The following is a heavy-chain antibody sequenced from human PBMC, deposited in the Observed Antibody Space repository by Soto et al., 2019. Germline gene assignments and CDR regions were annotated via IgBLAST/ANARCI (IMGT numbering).Heavy chain of an antibody. Sequence: GGSPGLSCAASGFAFRTYKMHLVRHASGKGLEWVAVISNDGINKNYGGFVKGRFTISLGNFQNTLYLQMNSLRAEDTAVYYCAKDRVSEHNHGWPQGSWGQATQVTVCS. D-gene: IGHD6-19*01. V-gene: IGHV3-30*18. CDR2: ISNDGINK. CDR3: AKDRVSEHNHGWPQGS. J-gene: IGHJ4*02. CDR1: GFAFRTYK.